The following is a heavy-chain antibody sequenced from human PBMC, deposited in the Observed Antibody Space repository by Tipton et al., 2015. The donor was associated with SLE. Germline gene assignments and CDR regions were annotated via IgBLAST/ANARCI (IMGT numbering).Heavy chain of an antibody. V-gene: IGHV3-30*18. Sequence: SLRLSCAASGFTFSSYGMHWVRQAPGKGLEWVAVISYDGSNKYYADSVKGRFTISRDNSKNTLYLQMNSLRAEDPAVYYCAKGGAPKAFDIWGQGTMVTVSS. CDR3: AKGGAPKAFDI. CDR1: GFTFSSYG. D-gene: IGHD1-26*01. CDR2: ISYDGSNK. J-gene: IGHJ3*02.